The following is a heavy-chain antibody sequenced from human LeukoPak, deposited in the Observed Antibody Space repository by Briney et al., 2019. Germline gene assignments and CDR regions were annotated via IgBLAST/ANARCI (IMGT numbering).Heavy chain of an antibody. CDR3: ARHPRSPTGTITFDY. V-gene: IGHV4-39*01. J-gene: IGHJ4*02. D-gene: IGHD1-1*01. CDR2: IYYSGSI. CDR1: GGSISISSYY. Sequence: SETLSLTCTVSGGSISISSYYWGWIRQPPGKGLEWIGSIYYSGSIYYNPSLKSRVTISVDTSKNQFSLKLSSVTAADTAVYYCARHPRSPTGTITFDYWGQGTLVTVSS.